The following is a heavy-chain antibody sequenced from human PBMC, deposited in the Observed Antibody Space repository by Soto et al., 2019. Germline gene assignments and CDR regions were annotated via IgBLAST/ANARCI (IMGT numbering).Heavy chain of an antibody. CDR2: ISWNSGSI. V-gene: IGHV3-9*01. J-gene: IGHJ3*02. D-gene: IGHD2-21*02. CDR1: GFTFDDYA. Sequence: GGSLRLSCAASGFTFDDYAMHWVRQAPGKGLEWVSGISWNSGSIGYADSVKGRFTISRDNAKNSLYLQMNSLRAEDTALYYCAKDTAYCGGDCYSYAFDIWGQGTMVTLSS. CDR3: AKDTAYCGGDCYSYAFDI.